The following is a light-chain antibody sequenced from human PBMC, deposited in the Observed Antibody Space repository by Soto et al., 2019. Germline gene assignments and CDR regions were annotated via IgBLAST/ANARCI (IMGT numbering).Light chain of an antibody. CDR2: GAS. CDR3: QQSYSTPQT. Sequence: DIVLTQSPGTLSLSPGERATLSCWASQSLSTDYLAWYQQKPGQPPRLLIYGASSRATGIPDRFSGSGSGTDFTLTISRLEPEDFATYYCQQSYSTPQTFGQGTKVEIK. V-gene: IGKV3-20*01. J-gene: IGKJ1*01. CDR1: QSLSTDY.